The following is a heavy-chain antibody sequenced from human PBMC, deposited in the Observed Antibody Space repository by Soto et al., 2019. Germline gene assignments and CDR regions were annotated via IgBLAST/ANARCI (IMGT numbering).Heavy chain of an antibody. CDR2: SHQSGNT. D-gene: IGHD5-18*01. CDR1: GVSISSHDW. CDR3: ATRDTGRVY. Sequence: QVQLQESGPGLVKPSGTLSLPCAVSGVSISSHDWWTWVRQPPGKGLEWIGESHQSGNTNYNSSLESRVTISLDKSKNQFSLQLSSVTVADTAVYYCATRDTGRVYWGQGTLVTVSS. V-gene: IGHV4-4*02. J-gene: IGHJ4*02.